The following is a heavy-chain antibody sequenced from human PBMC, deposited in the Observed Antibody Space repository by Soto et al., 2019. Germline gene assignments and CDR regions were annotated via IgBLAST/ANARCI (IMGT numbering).Heavy chain of an antibody. CDR3: AAEYCGRYFKVLDF. Sequence: SVKVSCKASGFNFISSAVQWVRQARGQRPEWIGWIVVGSGNTKYAQKFQERVTITRDMSTSTAYMELRSLSSEDTALYYCAAEYCGRYFKVLDFWGQGTLVTVSS. J-gene: IGHJ4*02. CDR1: GFNFISSA. CDR2: IVVGSGNT. V-gene: IGHV1-58*01. D-gene: IGHD1-26*01.